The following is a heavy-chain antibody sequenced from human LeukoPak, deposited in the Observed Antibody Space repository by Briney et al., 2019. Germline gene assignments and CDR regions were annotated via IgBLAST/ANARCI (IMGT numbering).Heavy chain of an antibody. CDR2: ISSSSSYI. D-gene: IGHD4-17*01. Sequence: PGGSLRLFCAASGFTFSIYSMNWVRHAPGKGLEWVSSISSSSSYIYYADSVKGRFTISRDNAKNSLYLQMNSLRAEDTAVYYCARDRSTTVTTYYGFDYWGQGTLVTVSS. V-gene: IGHV3-21*01. J-gene: IGHJ4*02. CDR1: GFTFSIYS. CDR3: ARDRSTTVTTYYGFDY.